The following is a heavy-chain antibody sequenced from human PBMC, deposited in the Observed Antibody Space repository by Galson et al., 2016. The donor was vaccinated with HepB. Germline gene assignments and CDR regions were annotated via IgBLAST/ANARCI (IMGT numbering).Heavy chain of an antibody. CDR1: GFTFGDYA. CDR3: TRAVVYAYLHYYYGFDV. CDR2: IRSKTYDGTT. D-gene: IGHD2-8*02. Sequence: SLRLSCAASGFTFGDYALSWFRQVPGKGLEWVGFIRSKTYDGTTEYAPSVKGRFTIPRDDSESTAYLQMNSLKTEDTAVYYCTRAVVYAYLHYYYGFDVWGQGTTVIVSS. J-gene: IGHJ6*02. V-gene: IGHV3-49*03.